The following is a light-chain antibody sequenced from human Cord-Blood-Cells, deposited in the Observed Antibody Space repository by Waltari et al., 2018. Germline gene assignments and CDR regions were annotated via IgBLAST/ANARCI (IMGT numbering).Light chain of an antibody. V-gene: IGLV2-14*01. J-gene: IGLJ1*01. CDR2: DVS. CDR1: SSDVGGYNY. CDR3: SSYTSSSTYV. Sequence: HSALTHRASVSGSPRDSNTIPCTGTSSDVGGYNYAPWYQQPPGKAPKHMIYDVSMGPSGVSNRFSGSKSGNTASLTISGLQAEDEADYYCSSYTSSSTYVFGTGTKVTVL.